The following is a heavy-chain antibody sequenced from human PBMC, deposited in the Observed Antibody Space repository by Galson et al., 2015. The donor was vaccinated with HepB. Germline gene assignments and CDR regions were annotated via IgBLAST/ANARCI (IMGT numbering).Heavy chain of an antibody. J-gene: IGHJ3*02. CDR3: AKELYCTNGVCYGRDAFDI. V-gene: IGHV3-23*01. Sequence: SLRLSCAASGFTFSSYAMSWVRQAPGKGLEWVSAISGSGGSTYYADSVKGRFTISRDNSKNTLYLQMISLRAEDTAVYYCAKELYCTNGVCYGRDAFDIWGQGTMVTVSS. CDR1: GFTFSSYA. D-gene: IGHD2-8*01. CDR2: ISGSGGST.